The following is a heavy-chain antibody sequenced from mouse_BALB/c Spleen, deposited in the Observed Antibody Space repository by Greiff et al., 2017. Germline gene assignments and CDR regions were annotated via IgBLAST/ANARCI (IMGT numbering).Heavy chain of an antibody. Sequence: EVKLQQSGAELVRPGASVTLSCTASGFNIKDYYLHWVKQRPEKGLEWLGWIDPENGDPEYAPKFQGKATMTADTSSNTAYLQLRSLTSEDTAVFYYNLGPFDAMDYWGQGTSVTVSA. CDR3: NLGPFDAMDY. V-gene: IGHV14-4*02. J-gene: IGHJ4*01. CDR1: GFNIKDYY. CDR2: IDPENGDP. D-gene: IGHD4-1*01.